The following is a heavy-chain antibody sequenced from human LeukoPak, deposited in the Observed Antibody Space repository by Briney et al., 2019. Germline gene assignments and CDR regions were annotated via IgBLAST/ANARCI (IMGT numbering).Heavy chain of an antibody. D-gene: IGHD2-2*01. CDR1: GYTLTELS. J-gene: IGHJ4*02. V-gene: IGHV1-24*01. CDR2: FDPEDGET. Sequence: ASVKVSCKVSGYTLTELSMHWVRQAPGKGLEWMGGFDPEDGETIYAQKFQGRVTMTEDTSTDTAYMELSSLRSEDTAVYYCATADIVVVPATQFDYWGQGTLVTVSS. CDR3: ATADIVVVPATQFDY.